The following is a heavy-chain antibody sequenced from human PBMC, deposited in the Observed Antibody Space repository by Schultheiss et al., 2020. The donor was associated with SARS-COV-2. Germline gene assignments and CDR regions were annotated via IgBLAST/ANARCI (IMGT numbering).Heavy chain of an antibody. D-gene: IGHD4-17*01. V-gene: IGHV4-4*08. J-gene: IGHJ4*02. CDR2: IYTSRST. CDR3: ARSSGYGDPLVDY. CDR1: AGSIDNYY. Sequence: SQTLSLTCTVSAGSIDNYYWTWIRQPPGKGLEWIGRIYTSRSTYYNPSLKSRVTISVDTSKGQFSLNLHSVTAADTAVYYCARSSGYGDPLVDYWGQGTLVTVSS.